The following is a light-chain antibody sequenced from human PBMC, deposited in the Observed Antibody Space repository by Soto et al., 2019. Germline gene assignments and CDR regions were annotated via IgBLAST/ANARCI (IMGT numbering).Light chain of an antibody. CDR2: AAS. J-gene: IGKJ1*01. Sequence: DNPMSQSPSSLSATVGDRVTITCRASQSMRTYLNWYQQKPGKAPNLLIHAASSLQSGVPSRFSGSGSGTDFTLTISSLQPEDFATYYCQQSYSTPWTFGQGTKVDI. CDR3: QQSYSTPWT. V-gene: IGKV1-39*01. CDR1: QSMRTY.